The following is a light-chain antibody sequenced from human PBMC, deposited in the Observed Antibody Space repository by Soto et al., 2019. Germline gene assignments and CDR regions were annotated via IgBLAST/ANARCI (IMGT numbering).Light chain of an antibody. Sequence: EIVLTQSPGTLSLSPGERATLSCRASQSVSNSYLAWYQQKPGQAPRLVLYGASSRATGIPDRFSGSGAGTDFTLTISRLEPEDCAVFYCQQYGSSPRTFGQGTKVEIK. CDR3: QQYGSSPRT. V-gene: IGKV3-20*01. J-gene: IGKJ1*01. CDR2: GAS. CDR1: QSVSNSY.